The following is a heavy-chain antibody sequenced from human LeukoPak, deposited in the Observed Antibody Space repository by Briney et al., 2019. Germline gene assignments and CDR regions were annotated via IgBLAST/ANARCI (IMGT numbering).Heavy chain of an antibody. Sequence: SETLSLTCTVSGGSISSYYWSWIRQPPGKGLEWIGYIYYSGSTNYKPSLKSRVTISVDTSKNQFSLKLSSVTAADTAVYYCARLDLVIGNWFDPWGQGTLVTVSS. V-gene: IGHV4-59*01. J-gene: IGHJ5*02. CDR3: ARLDLVIGNWFDP. CDR2: IYYSGST. CDR1: GGSISSYY. D-gene: IGHD1-1*01.